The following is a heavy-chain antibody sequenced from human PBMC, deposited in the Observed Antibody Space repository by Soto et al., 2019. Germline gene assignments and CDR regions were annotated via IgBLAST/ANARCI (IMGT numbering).Heavy chain of an antibody. J-gene: IGHJ4*02. D-gene: IGHD3-3*01. CDR2: ITTYNGNT. Sequence: GASVKVSCKASGYTFSSYGISWVRQAPGQGLEWMGWITTYNGNTNYAQKVQGRVTMTADTYMSTAYMELRSLRSDDTAVYYCARLENFVGRTFDYWGQGTQVTVSS. V-gene: IGHV1-18*01. CDR3: ARLENFVGRTFDY. CDR1: GYTFSSYG.